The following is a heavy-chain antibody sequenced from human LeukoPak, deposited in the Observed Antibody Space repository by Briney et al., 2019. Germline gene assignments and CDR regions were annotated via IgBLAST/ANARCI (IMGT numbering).Heavy chain of an antibody. CDR3: ARIRQQLVYDAFDI. Sequence: PSETLSLTCTVSGGSINSYYWSWIRHPPGKGLEWIGYIYYSGSTNYNPSLKSRVTISVDTSKNQFSLKLSSVAAADTAVYYCARIRQQLVYDAFDIWGQGTMVTVSS. V-gene: IGHV4-59*08. D-gene: IGHD6-13*01. CDR2: IYYSGST. CDR1: GGSINSYY. J-gene: IGHJ3*02.